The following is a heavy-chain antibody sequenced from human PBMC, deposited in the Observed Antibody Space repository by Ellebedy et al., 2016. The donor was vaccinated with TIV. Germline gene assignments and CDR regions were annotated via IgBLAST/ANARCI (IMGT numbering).Heavy chain of an antibody. CDR1: GYSISSGYY. V-gene: IGHV4-38-2*02. CDR2: IYYNENT. Sequence: MPSETLSLTCSVSGYSISSGYYWGWIRQPPGKGLEWIGSIYYNENTYHNPSLRSRVALSLDTSKNEFSLKLSSVTAADTAVYYCARVRSSPLRRIEYWGRGTLVTVSS. D-gene: IGHD6-13*01. J-gene: IGHJ4*02. CDR3: ARVRSSPLRRIEY.